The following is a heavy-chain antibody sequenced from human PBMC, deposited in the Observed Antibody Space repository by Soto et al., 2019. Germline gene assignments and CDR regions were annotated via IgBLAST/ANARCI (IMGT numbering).Heavy chain of an antibody. V-gene: IGHV1-69*13. CDR1: GGTFSNYA. D-gene: IGHD3-22*01. CDR3: ARDGTLYDSSGYYYLY. Sequence: GASVKISCKASGGTFSNYAISWVRQAPGQGLVWMRGITPIFGTANYAQKSQGRVTITADESTRTAYMELSSLRSEETAVYYCARDGTLYDSSGYYYLYWGQGTLVTV. CDR2: ITPIFGTA. J-gene: IGHJ4*02.